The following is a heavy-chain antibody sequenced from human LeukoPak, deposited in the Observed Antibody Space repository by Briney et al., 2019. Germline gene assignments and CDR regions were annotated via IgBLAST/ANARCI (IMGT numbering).Heavy chain of an antibody. D-gene: IGHD3-3*01. CDR2: ISSDGTNK. CDR3: ARCRENDFWSGSPVDY. V-gene: IGHV3-30*19. J-gene: IGHJ4*02. CDR1: GFTFSTYG. Sequence: PGGSLRLSCAASGFTFSTYGMHWVRQAPGKGLEWLAVISSDGTNKYYADSVKGRFTISRDNSKNTLYLQMNSLRVEDTAVYYCARCRENDFWSGSPVDYWGQGTLVTVSS.